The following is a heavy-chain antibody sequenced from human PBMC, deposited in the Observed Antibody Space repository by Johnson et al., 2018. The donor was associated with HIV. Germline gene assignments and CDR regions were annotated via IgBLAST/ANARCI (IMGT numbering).Heavy chain of an antibody. J-gene: IGHJ3*02. CDR3: AKDSEVSGYQPDAFDI. V-gene: IGHV3-30*02. CDR1: GFSFSSYG. Sequence: QVQLVESGGGVVQPGRSLRLSCAASGFSFSSYGIHWVRQAPGKGLEWVAFTQYDGSNKYYADSVKGRFTISRENAKNSLYLQMNSLRAGDTAMYYCAKDSEVSGYQPDAFDIWGQGTMVTVSS. CDR2: TQYDGSNK. D-gene: IGHD3-3*01.